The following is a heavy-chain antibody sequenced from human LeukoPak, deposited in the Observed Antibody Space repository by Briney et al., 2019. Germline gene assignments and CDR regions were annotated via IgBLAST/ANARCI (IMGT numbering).Heavy chain of an antibody. CDR3: ARAIDFDY. D-gene: IGHD3-22*01. J-gene: IGHJ4*02. V-gene: IGHV4-59*01. CDR1: GGSISSYY. CDR2: IHYSGST. Sequence: PSETLPLTCTVSGGSISSYYWSWIRQPPGKGLEWIGYIHYSGSTNYNPSLKTRVTISLDTSKKQFSLKLTSVTAADTAVYYCARAIDFDYWGQGTLVTVSS.